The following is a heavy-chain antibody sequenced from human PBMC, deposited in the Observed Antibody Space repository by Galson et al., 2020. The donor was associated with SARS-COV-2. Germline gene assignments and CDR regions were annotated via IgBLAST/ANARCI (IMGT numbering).Heavy chain of an antibody. CDR2: IYTSGST. CDR3: ARSAVAGTKWFDP. V-gene: IGHV4-61*02. J-gene: IGHJ5*02. D-gene: IGHD6-19*01. Sequence: SETLSLTCTVSGGSISSGSYYWSWIRQPAGKGLEWIGRIYTSGSTNYNPSLKSRVTISVDTSKNQFSLKLSSVTAADTAVYYCARSAVAGTKWFDPWGQGTLVTVSS. CDR1: GGSISSGSYY.